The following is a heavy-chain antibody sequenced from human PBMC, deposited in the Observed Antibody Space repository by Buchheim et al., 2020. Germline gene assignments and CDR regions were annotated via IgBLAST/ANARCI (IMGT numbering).Heavy chain of an antibody. CDR1: GFTFSSYG. Sequence: QVQLVESGGGVVQPGRSMRLSCAASGFTFSSYGMHWVRQAPGKGLEWVAFIRYDGSNKYYADSVKGRFTISRDNSKNTLYLQMNSLRAEDTAVYYCAKALVVAAAAPLDYWGQGTL. CDR3: AKALVVAAAAPLDY. V-gene: IGHV3-30*02. J-gene: IGHJ4*02. CDR2: IRYDGSNK. D-gene: IGHD2-15*01.